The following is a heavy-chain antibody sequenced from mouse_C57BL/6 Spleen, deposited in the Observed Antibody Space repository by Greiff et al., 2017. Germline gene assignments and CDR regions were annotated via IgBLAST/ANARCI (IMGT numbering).Heavy chain of an antibody. J-gene: IGHJ2*01. CDR3: AREEGTTDFDY. CDR1: GYTFTSYW. Sequence: QVQLQQPGAELVKPGASVKLSCKASGYTFTSYWLHWVKQRPGRGLEWIGRIDPNSGGTKYNEKFKSKATLTVDKPSSTAYMPLSSLTSEDSAVYYCAREEGTTDFDYWGQGTTLTVSS. CDR2: IDPNSGGT. V-gene: IGHV1-72*01. D-gene: IGHD1-1*01.